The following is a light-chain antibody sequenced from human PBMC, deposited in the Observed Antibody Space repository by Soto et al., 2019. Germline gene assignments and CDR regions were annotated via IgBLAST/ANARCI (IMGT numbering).Light chain of an antibody. CDR2: GAS. J-gene: IGKJ1*01. V-gene: IGKV3-15*01. CDR3: QQYNNWPPCT. CDR1: QSVSSK. Sequence: EIVMTQSPATLSVSPGERATLSCRASQSVSSKLAWYQQKPGQAPRLLIYGASTRATGIPARFSGSGSGTQFTLTIGSLQSEDFAVYYCQQYNNWPPCTFGQGTKVEIK.